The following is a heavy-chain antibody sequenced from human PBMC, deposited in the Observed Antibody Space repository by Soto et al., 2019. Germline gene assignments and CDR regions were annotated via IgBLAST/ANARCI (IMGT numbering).Heavy chain of an antibody. J-gene: IGHJ4*02. Sequence: QVQLVQSWAEVKKPGSSVKVSCKASGGTFSSYAISWVRQAPVQWLEWMGGIIPIFGTANYAQKFQGRVTITADESTSTAYMELSSLRSEDTAVYYCARSRGSYFKQGFDYWGQGPLVTVSS. CDR1: GGTFSSYA. CDR2: IIPIFGTA. V-gene: IGHV1-69*01. CDR3: ARSRGSYFKQGFDY. D-gene: IGHD1-26*01.